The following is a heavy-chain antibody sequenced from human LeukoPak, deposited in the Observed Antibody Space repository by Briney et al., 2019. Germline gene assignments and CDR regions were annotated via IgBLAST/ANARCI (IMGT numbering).Heavy chain of an antibody. D-gene: IGHD2-2*01. CDR1: GFTFSSYG. CDR2: ISYDGSNK. CDR3: AKEVVDVVPAATLDY. J-gene: IGHJ4*02. Sequence: GGSLRLSCAASGFTFSSYGMHWVRQAPGKGMERVAVISYDGSNKYYADSVKGRFTISRDNSKNTLYLQMNSLRAEDTAVYYCAKEVVDVVPAATLDYGGQGTLVTVSS. V-gene: IGHV3-30*18.